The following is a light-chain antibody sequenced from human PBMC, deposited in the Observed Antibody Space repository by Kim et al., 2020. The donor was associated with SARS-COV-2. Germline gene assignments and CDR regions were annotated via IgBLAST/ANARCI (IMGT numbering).Light chain of an antibody. V-gene: IGKV3-11*01. CDR1: QSVSNN. Sequence: PGERATLACRASQSVSNNFAWYQQKPGQAPRLLIYAVSNRATGIPARFSGSGSGTDFTLTISSLEPEDFALYYCQQRSSWPRSTFGGGTKVDIK. CDR3: QQRSSWPRST. CDR2: AVS. J-gene: IGKJ4*01.